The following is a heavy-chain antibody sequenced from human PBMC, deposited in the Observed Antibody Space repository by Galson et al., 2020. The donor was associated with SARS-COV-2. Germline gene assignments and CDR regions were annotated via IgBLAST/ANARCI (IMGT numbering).Heavy chain of an antibody. V-gene: IGHV3-30*18. CDR2: ISYDGSNK. J-gene: IGHJ6*02. CDR3: ANLWFGELWESYYYYYGMDV. CDR1: GFTFSSYG. Sequence: GGSLRLSCAASGFTFSSYGMHWVRQAPGKGLEWVAVISYDGSNKYYADSVKGRFTISRDNSKNTLYLQMNSLRAEDTAVYYCANLWFGELWESYYYYYGMDVWGQGTTVTVSS. D-gene: IGHD3-10*01.